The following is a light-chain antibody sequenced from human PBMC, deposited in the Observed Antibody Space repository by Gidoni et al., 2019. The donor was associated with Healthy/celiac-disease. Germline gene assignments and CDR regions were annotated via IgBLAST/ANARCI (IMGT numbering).Light chain of an antibody. CDR3: QQRSNT. Sequence: EILFTQSPATLSLSPGESATLSCRASHSVSSYLPWYQQKPGQAPRLLIYDASNRATGIPARFSGSGSRTNFTITISRLEPEDFADYYGQQRSNTFGQXTKLEIK. V-gene: IGKV3-11*01. CDR1: HSVSSY. J-gene: IGKJ2*01. CDR2: DAS.